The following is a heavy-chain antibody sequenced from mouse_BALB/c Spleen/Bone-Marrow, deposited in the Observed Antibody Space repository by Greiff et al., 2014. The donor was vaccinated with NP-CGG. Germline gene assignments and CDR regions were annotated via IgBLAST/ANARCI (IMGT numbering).Heavy chain of an antibody. CDR1: GFDFSRYW. D-gene: IGHD2-3*01. CDR3: ARLGYYGGFAY. J-gene: IGHJ3*01. V-gene: IGHV4-1*02. Sequence: GGGLVQPGGSLKLSCAASGFDFSRYWMSWVRQAPGKGLKRIGEINPDSKTINYSPSLKDKFIISRDNAKNTLYLQMNKVRSEDTALYYCARLGYYGGFAYWGQGTLVTVSA. CDR2: INPDSKTI.